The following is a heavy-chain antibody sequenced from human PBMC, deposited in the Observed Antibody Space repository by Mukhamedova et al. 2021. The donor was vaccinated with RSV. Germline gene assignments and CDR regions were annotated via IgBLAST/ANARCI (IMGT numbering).Heavy chain of an antibody. CDR1: GFTVSSNY. CDR3: ATRSTWENYWLF. J-gene: IGHJ2*01. Sequence: AASGFTVSSNYMSWVRQAPGKGLDWVSVIYSGGSTYYADSVKGRFTISRANSKNTVYLQMNSLRPEDTAVYYCATRSTWENYWLF. CDR2: IYSGGST. D-gene: IGHD6-13*01. V-gene: IGHV3-66*02.